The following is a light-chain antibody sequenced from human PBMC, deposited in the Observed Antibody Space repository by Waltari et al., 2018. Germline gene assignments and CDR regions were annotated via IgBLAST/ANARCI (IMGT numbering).Light chain of an antibody. CDR1: QDIGNW. CDR2: AAS. Sequence: DIQMTQSPSSVSASVGDRVSLTCRASQDIGNWLAWYQHKPGKAPKLLIYAASKLQSGVPSRFSGHGLGTDFTLTIDSLQPEDFATYYCQQANSFHPGVTFGGGTKVE. CDR3: QQANSFHPGVT. J-gene: IGKJ4*01. V-gene: IGKV1D-12*01.